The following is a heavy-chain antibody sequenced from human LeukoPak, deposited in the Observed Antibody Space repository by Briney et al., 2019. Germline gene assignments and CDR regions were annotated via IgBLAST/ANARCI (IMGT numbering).Heavy chain of an antibody. Sequence: QPGRSLRLSCAASGFTFRSYGMHWVRQAPGKGLEWVAVIWYDGSNKYYADSVKGRFTISRDNSKNTLYLQMNSLRAEDTAVYYCARGPYYYDSGKHFDYWGQGTLVTVSS. CDR2: IWYDGSNK. D-gene: IGHD3-22*01. V-gene: IGHV3-33*01. CDR3: ARGPYYYDSGKHFDY. CDR1: GFTFRSYG. J-gene: IGHJ4*02.